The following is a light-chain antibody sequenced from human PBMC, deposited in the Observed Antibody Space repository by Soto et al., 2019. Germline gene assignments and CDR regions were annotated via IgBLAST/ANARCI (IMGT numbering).Light chain of an antibody. CDR1: QSVSSN. Sequence: VLTQSPATLSVSPGESATLSCRASQSVSSNLAWYQQKTGQAPRILIYGESTRATGIPARLSGSGSGTEFTLTISSLQSEDFAVYYCQKYNNWPRTFGQGTKGDI. J-gene: IGKJ1*01. CDR2: GES. V-gene: IGKV3-15*01. CDR3: QKYNNWPRT.